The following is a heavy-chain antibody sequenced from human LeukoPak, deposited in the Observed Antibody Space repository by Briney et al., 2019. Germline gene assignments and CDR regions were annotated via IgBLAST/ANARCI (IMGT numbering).Heavy chain of an antibody. J-gene: IGHJ5*02. CDR3: ARGRYCSSTSCYSGWFDP. D-gene: IGHD2-2*01. V-gene: IGHV1-8*01. CDR1: GYTFTSYD. CDR2: MNPNSGNT. Sequence: ASVKVSCKASGYTFTSYDINWVRQATGQGLEWMGWMNPNSGNTGYAQKFQGRVTMTRNTSISTAYMELSSLRSEDTAVYYCARGRYCSSTSCYSGWFDPWGQGTLVTVSS.